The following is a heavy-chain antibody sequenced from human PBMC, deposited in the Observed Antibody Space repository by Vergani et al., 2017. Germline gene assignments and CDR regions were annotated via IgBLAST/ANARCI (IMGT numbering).Heavy chain of an antibody. CDR2: IYYSGST. D-gene: IGHD5-12*01. J-gene: IGHJ5*02. V-gene: IGHV4-39*01. CDR3: ARRVSITNWFDP. CDR1: GGPISSSSYY. Sequence: QLQLQESGPGLVKPSETLSLTCTVSGGPISSSSYYWGWIRQPPGKGLEWIGSIYYSGSTYYTPSLKSRVTISVDTSKNQFSLTLSSVTAADTAVYYCARRVSITNWFDPWGQGTLVTVSS.